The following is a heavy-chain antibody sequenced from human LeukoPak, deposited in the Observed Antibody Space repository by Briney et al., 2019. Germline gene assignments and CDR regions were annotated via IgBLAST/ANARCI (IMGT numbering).Heavy chain of an antibody. J-gene: IGHJ6*03. Sequence: GASVKVSCKASGGTFSNSATSWVRQAPGQGLEWMGGIIPIFGTANYAHRLQGRVTITADDSTSTAYMELSSLRSEDTAVYYRAREALGITMVRGVYKPAEYYYYMDVWGKGTTVTISS. CDR1: GGTFSNSA. CDR2: IIPIFGTA. CDR3: AREALGITMVRGVYKPAEYYYYMDV. D-gene: IGHD3-10*01. V-gene: IGHV1-69*13.